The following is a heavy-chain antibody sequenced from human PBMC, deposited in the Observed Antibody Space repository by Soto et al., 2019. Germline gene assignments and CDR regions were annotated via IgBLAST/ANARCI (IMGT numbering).Heavy chain of an antibody. J-gene: IGHJ5*02. V-gene: IGHV3-23*01. CDR1: GFTFSSYA. D-gene: IGHD2-8*02. CDR2: ISGSGGST. CDR3: ARDNVVYAILIPNWFDP. Sequence: GGSLRLSCAASGFTFSSYAMSWVRQAPGKGLEWVSAISGSGGSTYYADSVKGRFTISRDNAKNSLYLQMNSLRAEDTAVYYCARDNVVYAILIPNWFDPWGQGTLVTVSS.